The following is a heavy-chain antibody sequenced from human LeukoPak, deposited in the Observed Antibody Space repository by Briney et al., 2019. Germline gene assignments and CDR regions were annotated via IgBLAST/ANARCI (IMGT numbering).Heavy chain of an antibody. D-gene: IGHD5-18*01. V-gene: IGHV4-4*07. J-gene: IGHJ1*01. CDR1: GGSISSYY. CDR2: IYPSGGT. CDR3: ARDPVQLWMGVGAEYFQH. Sequence: PSETLSLTCSVSGGSISSYYWSWIRQPAGKGLEWIGRIYPSGGTNYNPSLKSRVTMSLDTSKNQFSLKLSSVTAADTAVYYCARDPVQLWMGVGAEYFQHWGQGTLVTVSS.